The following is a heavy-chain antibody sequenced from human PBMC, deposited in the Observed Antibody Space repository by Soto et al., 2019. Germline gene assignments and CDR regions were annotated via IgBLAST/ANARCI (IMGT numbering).Heavy chain of an antibody. CDR1: GFTFSSYA. CDR2: ISGSGGST. CDR3: AKDPEVHGDYATWFDY. D-gene: IGHD4-17*01. J-gene: IGHJ4*02. Sequence: EVQLLESGGGLVQPGGSLRLSCAASGFTFSSYAMSWVRQAPGKGLEWVSAISGSGGSTYYADSVKGRFTISRDNSKNTLYLQMNSLRAEDTAVYYCAKDPEVHGDYATWFDYWGQGTLVTVSS. V-gene: IGHV3-23*01.